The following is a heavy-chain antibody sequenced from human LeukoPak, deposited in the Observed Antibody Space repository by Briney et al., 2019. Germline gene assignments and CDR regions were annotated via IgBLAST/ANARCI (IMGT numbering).Heavy chain of an antibody. CDR1: RASISGYY. D-gene: IGHD1-14*01. CDR2: IYYTGNT. V-gene: IGHV4-59*08. J-gene: IGHJ3*02. CDR3: ARHEPGWRGAFDI. Sequence: SETLSLTCSVSRASISGYYWSWIRQPPGKGLEWIAYIYYTGNTDSNPSLKRRVTISVDTSRRHFSLQLTSVTAADTAVYYCARHEPGWRGAFDIWGQGTMVTVSS.